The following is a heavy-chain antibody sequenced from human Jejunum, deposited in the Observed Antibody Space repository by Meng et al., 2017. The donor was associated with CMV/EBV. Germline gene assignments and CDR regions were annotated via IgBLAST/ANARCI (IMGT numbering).Heavy chain of an antibody. CDR2: ISGSGATT. D-gene: IGHD4-17*01. CDR3: ARDRDYGDYPYFHYGLDV. J-gene: IGHJ6*02. V-gene: IGHV3-23*01. CDR1: FGSYG. Sequence: FGSYGMSWVRQAPGRELEWVSVISGSGATTKYADSVKGRFTISRDNSENTLYLQMNSLRAEDTAVYYCARDRDYGDYPYFHYGLDVWGQGTTVTVSS.